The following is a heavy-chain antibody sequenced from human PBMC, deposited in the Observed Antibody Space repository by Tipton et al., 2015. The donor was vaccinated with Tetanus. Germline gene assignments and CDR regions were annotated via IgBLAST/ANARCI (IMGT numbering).Heavy chain of an antibody. V-gene: IGHV5-51*01. D-gene: IGHD3/OR15-3a*01. Sequence: VQLVQSGAEVKKPGESLKISCKGSGYTFTSYWIGWVRQMPGKGLEWVGFIYPYDSGTRYSPSFQGQVTISADKSINAAYLQWASLKASATAIYYCARRGWTGRYPVYSFFMDVWGRGTSVTVSS. J-gene: IGHJ6*03. CDR2: IYPYDSGT. CDR3: ARRGWTGRYPVYSFFMDV. CDR1: GYTFTSYW.